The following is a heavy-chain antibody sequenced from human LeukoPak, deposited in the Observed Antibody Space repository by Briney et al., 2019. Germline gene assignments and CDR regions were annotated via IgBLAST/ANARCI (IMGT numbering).Heavy chain of an antibody. J-gene: IGHJ4*02. D-gene: IGHD3-22*01. V-gene: IGHV3-33*01. CDR3: ARSASVSSGSPSFDY. CDR1: GFTFSSYG. Sequence: GGSLRLSCAASGFTFSSYGMHWVRQAPAKGLAWVEVIRYDGSNKYYADSLKGRFTISRDNSKNTLYLQMNSLRAEDTAVYYCARSASVSSGSPSFDYWGQGTLVTVSS. CDR2: IRYDGSNK.